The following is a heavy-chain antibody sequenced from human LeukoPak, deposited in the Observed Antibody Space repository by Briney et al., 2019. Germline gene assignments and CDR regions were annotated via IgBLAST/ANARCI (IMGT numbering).Heavy chain of an antibody. D-gene: IGHD1-26*01. CDR3: ARVVPPRTFDI. Sequence: GGSLRLSCAASGFTFSTYWMSWVRQAPGKGLEWVANIKPDGSEKYYVDSVKGRFTISRDNAKNTLYLQMNSLRAEDTAVYYCARVVPPRTFDIWGQGTMVTVSS. V-gene: IGHV3-7*01. J-gene: IGHJ3*02. CDR2: IKPDGSEK. CDR1: GFTFSTYW.